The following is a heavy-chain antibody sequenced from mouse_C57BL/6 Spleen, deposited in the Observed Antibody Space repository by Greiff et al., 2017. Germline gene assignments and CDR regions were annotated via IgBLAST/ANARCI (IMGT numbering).Heavy chain of an antibody. CDR3: ARGDGSSHYFDY. J-gene: IGHJ2*01. CDR1: GFTFSDYG. CDR2: ISSGSSTI. V-gene: IGHV5-17*01. D-gene: IGHD1-1*01. Sequence: EVMLVESGGGLVKPGGSLKLSCAASGFTFSDYGMHWVRQAPEKGLEWVAYISSGSSTIYYADTVKGRFTISRDNDKNTLFLQMTSLRSEDTAMYYCARGDGSSHYFDYWGQVTTLTVSS.